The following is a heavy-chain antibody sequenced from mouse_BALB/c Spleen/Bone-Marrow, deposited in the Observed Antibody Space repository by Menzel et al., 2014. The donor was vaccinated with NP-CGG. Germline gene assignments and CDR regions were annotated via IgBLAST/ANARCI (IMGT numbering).Heavy chain of an antibody. CDR2: ISSGGSYT. CDR1: GFTFSSYA. V-gene: IGHV5-9-3*01. Sequence: EVHLVESGGGLVKPGGSLKLSCAASGFTFSSYAMSWVRQTPEKRLEWVATISSGGSYTYYPDSVKGRFTISRDNAKNTLYLQMSSLRSEDTAMHYCARHGITRLLDYWGQGTTLTVSS. D-gene: IGHD2-4*01. J-gene: IGHJ2*01. CDR3: ARHGITRLLDY.